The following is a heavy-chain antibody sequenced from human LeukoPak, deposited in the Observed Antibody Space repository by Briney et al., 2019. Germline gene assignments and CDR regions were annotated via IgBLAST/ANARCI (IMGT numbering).Heavy chain of an antibody. V-gene: IGHV3-21*01. CDR1: GFPFSSYS. D-gene: IGHD1/OR15-1a*01. CDR2: ISSSSSYI. Sequence: PGGSLRLSCAASGFPFSSYSMNWVRQLPGKGLEWVSSISSSSSYIYYADSVKGRSTISRDNAKNSLHLQMKNLRAEDTAVYFCARGTGKTKAFDVWGQGTMVTVSS. CDR3: ARGTGKTKAFDV. J-gene: IGHJ3*01.